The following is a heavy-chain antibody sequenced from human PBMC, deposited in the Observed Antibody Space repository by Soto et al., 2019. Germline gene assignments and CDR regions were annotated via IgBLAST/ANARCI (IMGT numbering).Heavy chain of an antibody. CDR3: AGVLSSLNPTDHDAFDI. CDR2: INHSGST. J-gene: IGHJ3*02. Sequence: QVQLQQWGAGLLKPSETLSLTCAVYGGSFSGYYWSWIRQPPGKGLEWIREINHSGSTHYKPSLKRRVTISVDTSKNQFSLKLSSVTAADTAVYYCAGVLSSLNPTDHDAFDIWGQGTMVPVSS. V-gene: IGHV4-34*01. CDR1: GGSFSGYY.